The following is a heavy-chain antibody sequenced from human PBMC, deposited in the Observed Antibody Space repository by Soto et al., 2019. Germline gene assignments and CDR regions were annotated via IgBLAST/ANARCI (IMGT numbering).Heavy chain of an antibody. CDR2: SYSGGNT. Sequence: EVQLLESGGGLIQPGGSLRLSCAASGFDVSSNYMTWARQAPGKGLEWVSASYSGGNTYYADSVKGRFTSSRDNFQNTLYLQMNSLTAEDTAVYYCTRGYGAGSYFSDHWGQGTLVTVSS. CDR1: GFDVSSNY. CDR3: TRGYGAGSYFSDH. D-gene: IGHD3-10*01. V-gene: IGHV3-53*01. J-gene: IGHJ5*02.